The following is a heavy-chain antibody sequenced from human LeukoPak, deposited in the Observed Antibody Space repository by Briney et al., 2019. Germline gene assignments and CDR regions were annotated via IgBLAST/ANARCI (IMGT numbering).Heavy chain of an antibody. Sequence: GASVKVSCKASGYSFADYYMHWVRQAPGQGLEWMGIINPSGGSTSYAQKFQGRVTMTRDMSTSTVYMELSSLRSEDTAVYYCARRLANYYDSSKHAFDIWGQGTMVTVSS. CDR3: ARRLANYYDSSKHAFDI. D-gene: IGHD3-22*01. CDR1: GYSFADYY. V-gene: IGHV1-46*01. CDR2: INPSGGST. J-gene: IGHJ3*02.